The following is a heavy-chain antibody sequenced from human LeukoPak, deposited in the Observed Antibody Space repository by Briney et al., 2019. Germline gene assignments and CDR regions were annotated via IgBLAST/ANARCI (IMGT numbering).Heavy chain of an antibody. V-gene: IGHV1-24*01. J-gene: IGHJ4*02. CDR2: INPEDDET. D-gene: IGHD2-15*01. CDR1: GYSFTELS. Sequence: GASVKVSCNVAGYSFTELSMHRVRQAPGKGQLEWMGGINPEDDETTYAQKFQGRVTMTEDTSTDTAYMELSSLRSEDTAVYYCATGEPGQLLRYWGQGTLVTVSS. CDR3: ATGEPGQLLRY.